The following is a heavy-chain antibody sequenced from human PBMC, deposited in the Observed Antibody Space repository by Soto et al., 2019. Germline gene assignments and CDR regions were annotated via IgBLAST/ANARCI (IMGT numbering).Heavy chain of an antibody. CDR2: ISDTGGRT. CDR3: AKAGSHWYYYCDY. V-gene: IGHV3-23*01. CDR1: GFPFSNYA. D-gene: IGHD6-13*01. Sequence: GSLRLSCAASGFPFSNYAMSWVRRAPGKGLEWVSGISDTGGRTDYADSVKGRFTISGGKSKNTVYLQMNSLRTEDTAVYYCAKAGSHWYYYCDYWGQGTLVTVSS. J-gene: IGHJ4*02.